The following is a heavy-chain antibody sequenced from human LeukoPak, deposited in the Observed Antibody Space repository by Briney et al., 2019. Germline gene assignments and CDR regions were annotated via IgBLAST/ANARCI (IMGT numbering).Heavy chain of an antibody. Sequence: ASVKVSCKASGYSFNSQGMNWVRQAPGQGLEWMGWISTDSGNPTYAQGLTGRFVFSLDSSVSTAYLQISNLMPENTAKYYCAREILRFDIWGQGTMVTVSS. CDR1: GYSFNSQG. V-gene: IGHV7-4-1*02. J-gene: IGHJ3*02. CDR3: AREILRFDI. CDR2: ISTDSGNP.